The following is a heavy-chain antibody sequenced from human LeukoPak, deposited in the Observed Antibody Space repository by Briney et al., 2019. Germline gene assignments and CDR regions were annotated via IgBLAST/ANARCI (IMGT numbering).Heavy chain of an antibody. J-gene: IGHJ3*02. CDR2: IYYSGSI. Sequence: PSETLSLTCTVSGDSINNYYWSWIRQPPGKGLEWIAYIYYSGSINYNPSLKSRVTISLDTPKNQFSLKLTSVTAADTAVYYCARDTNRRDGYNADQDAFDIWGQGTMVTVSS. D-gene: IGHD5-24*01. V-gene: IGHV4-59*01. CDR1: GDSINNYY. CDR3: ARDTNRRDGYNADQDAFDI.